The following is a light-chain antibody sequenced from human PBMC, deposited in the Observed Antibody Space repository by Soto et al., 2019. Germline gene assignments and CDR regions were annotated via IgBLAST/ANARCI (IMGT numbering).Light chain of an antibody. J-gene: IGKJ4*01. CDR3: QQYNSPPLT. CDR1: QSISSW. V-gene: IGKV1-5*01. CDR2: DAS. Sequence: DIQMTQSPSTLSASVVDRVTITCRASQSISSWLAWYQQKPGKAPKLLIYDASSLESGVPSRFSGSGSGTEFTLTISSLQPDDFATYYCQQYNSPPLTFGGGTKVDIK.